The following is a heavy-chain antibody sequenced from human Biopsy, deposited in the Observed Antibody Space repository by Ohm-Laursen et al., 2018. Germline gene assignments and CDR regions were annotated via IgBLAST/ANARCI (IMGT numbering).Heavy chain of an antibody. CDR1: GGTFSRYG. Sequence: SSVKVSCKAPGGTFSRYGINWVRQAPGQGLEWLGGNIPILGTGNYAQKFQGRVSITADKSTTTAYMELSNLKSEDTAVYYCATPFQYYDSWGGYPPFDHWGQGTLVTVSS. CDR3: ATPFQYYDSWGGYPPFDH. D-gene: IGHD3-3*01. V-gene: IGHV1-69*06. CDR2: NIPILGTG. J-gene: IGHJ4*02.